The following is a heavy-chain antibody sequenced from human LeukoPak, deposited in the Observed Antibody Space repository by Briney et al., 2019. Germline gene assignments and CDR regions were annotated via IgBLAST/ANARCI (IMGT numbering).Heavy chain of an antibody. CDR1: GYTFTGYY. Sequence: ASVTVSCKASGYTFTGYYMHWVRQAPGQGVEWMGWINPNSGGTNYAQKFQGRVTMTRDTSISTAYMELSRLRSDDTAVYYCARVKMATPFDYWGQGTLVTVSS. CDR3: ARVKMATPFDY. D-gene: IGHD5-24*01. V-gene: IGHV1-2*02. J-gene: IGHJ4*02. CDR2: INPNSGGT.